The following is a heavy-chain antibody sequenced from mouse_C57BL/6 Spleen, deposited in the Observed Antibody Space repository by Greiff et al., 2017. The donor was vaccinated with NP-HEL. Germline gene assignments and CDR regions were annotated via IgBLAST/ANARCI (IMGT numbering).Heavy chain of an antibody. J-gene: IGHJ4*01. V-gene: IGHV1-82*01. Sequence: QVQLQQSGPELVKPGASVKISCKASGYAFSSSWMNWVKQRPGKGLEWIGRIYPGDGASNYNGKFKGKATLTADKSSSTAYMQLSSLTSEDSAVYFCARPHYYGSSAYYAMDYWGQGTSVTVSS. D-gene: IGHD1-1*01. CDR2: IYPGDGAS. CDR3: ARPHYYGSSAYYAMDY. CDR1: GYAFSSSW.